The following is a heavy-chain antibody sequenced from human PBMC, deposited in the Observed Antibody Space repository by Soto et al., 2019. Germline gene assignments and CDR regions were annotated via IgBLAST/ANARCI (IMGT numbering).Heavy chain of an antibody. CDR3: ARDTVSGFVDY. V-gene: IGHV4-30-4*01. D-gene: IGHD3-3*01. CDR1: GGSISSGDYY. CDR2: IYYSGGT. J-gene: IGHJ4*02. Sequence: SETLSLTCTVSGGSISSGDYYWSWIRQPPGKGLEWIGYIYYSGGTYYNPSLKSRVTISVDTSKNQFSLKLSSVTAADTAVYYCARDTVSGFVDYWGQGTLVTVSS.